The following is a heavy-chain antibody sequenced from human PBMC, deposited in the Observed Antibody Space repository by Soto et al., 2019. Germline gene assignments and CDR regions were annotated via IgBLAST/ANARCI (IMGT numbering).Heavy chain of an antibody. CDR3: ARDRGVVVPAANYYYYYGMDV. V-gene: IGHV4-31*03. J-gene: IGHJ6*02. CDR1: GGSISSGGYY. CDR2: IYYSGST. Sequence: QVQLQESGPGLVKPSQTLSLTCTVSGGSISSGGYYWSWIRQHPGKGLEWIGYIYYSGSTYYNPSLKSRVTISVDTSKNPFSLKLSSVTAADTAVYYCARDRGVVVPAANYYYYYGMDVWGQGTTVTVSS. D-gene: IGHD2-2*01.